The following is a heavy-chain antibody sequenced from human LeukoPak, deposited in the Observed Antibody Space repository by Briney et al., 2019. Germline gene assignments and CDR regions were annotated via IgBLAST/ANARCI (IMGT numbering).Heavy chain of an antibody. Sequence: GASVKVSCKASGYTFTDYGISWVRQAPGQGLEWMGWISTYNGNTNYAQKLQGRVTMTTDTSTGTAYMELRSLRSDDTAVYYCAREYSDYPDTWVYWGQGTLVTVSS. CDR1: GYTFTDYG. CDR2: ISTYNGNT. J-gene: IGHJ4*02. V-gene: IGHV1-18*01. D-gene: IGHD4-11*01. CDR3: AREYSDYPDTWVY.